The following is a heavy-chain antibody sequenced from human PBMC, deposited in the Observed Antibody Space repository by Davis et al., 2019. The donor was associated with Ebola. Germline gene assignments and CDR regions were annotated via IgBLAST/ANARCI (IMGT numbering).Heavy chain of an antibody. J-gene: IGHJ4*02. Sequence: SETLSLTCTVSGGSISGSSYYWGWTRQPPGKGLEWIGSIYYSGNAFHNPSLRSRVTISVDTSRDQFPLRMSSVTAADTAVYYCARLPGVTSAGNSWGQGTLVTVSS. CDR1: GGSISGSSYY. CDR3: ARLPGVTSAGNS. D-gene: IGHD6-13*01. V-gene: IGHV4-39*01. CDR2: IYYSGNA.